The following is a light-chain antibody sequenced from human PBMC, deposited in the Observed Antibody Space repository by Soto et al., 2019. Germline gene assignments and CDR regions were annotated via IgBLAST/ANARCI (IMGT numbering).Light chain of an antibody. CDR2: KVS. CDR3: DQYDVYSLYP. V-gene: IGKV1-5*03. J-gene: IGKJ2*01. CDR1: QSIISW. Sequence: DSQMTPSPSTLSASVGDRVIINCRAIQSIISWWSWYPQKQGQAPKLLSNKVSTLEIGVPSRYSGSGSGTECTLSISSLQPDDFATYYCDQYDVYSLYPLGKGTELENK.